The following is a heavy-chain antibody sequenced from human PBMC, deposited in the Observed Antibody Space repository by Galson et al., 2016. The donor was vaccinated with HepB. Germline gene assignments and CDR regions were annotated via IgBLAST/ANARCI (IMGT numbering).Heavy chain of an antibody. Sequence: LSLTCTVSGASISSGGYYWNWIRQPAGRGLEWIGRIDASGSINYSPSLKSRVSISIDTSKKQVSLKLSSATAADTAVYYCAKGNQRLTTVVGVQTTYYYGMDVWGKGTTVTVSS. CDR2: IDASGSI. CDR1: GASISSGGYY. D-gene: IGHD3-16*01. V-gene: IGHV4-61*02. CDR3: AKGNQRLTTVVGVQTTYYYGMDV. J-gene: IGHJ6*04.